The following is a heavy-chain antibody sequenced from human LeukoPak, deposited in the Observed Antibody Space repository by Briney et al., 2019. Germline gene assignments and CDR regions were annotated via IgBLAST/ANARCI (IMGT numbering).Heavy chain of an antibody. Sequence: GGSLRPSCAASGFTFSSYWMSWVRQAPGKGLEWVANIKQDGSEKYYVDSVKGRFTISRDNAKNSLYLQMNSLRAEDTAVYYCASNSGYSSSWRCSVCWFDPWGQGTLVTVSS. D-gene: IGHD6-13*01. CDR2: IKQDGSEK. CDR1: GFTFSSYW. J-gene: IGHJ5*02. CDR3: ASNSGYSSSWRCSVCWFDP. V-gene: IGHV3-7*01.